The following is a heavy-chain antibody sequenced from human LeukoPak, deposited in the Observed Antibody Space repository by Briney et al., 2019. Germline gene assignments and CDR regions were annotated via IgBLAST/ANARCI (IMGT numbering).Heavy chain of an antibody. Sequence: GGSLRLSCAASGFTSSSYAMSWVRQAPGKGLEWVSAISVSGNTYHADSVKGRFTTSRDSSKNTLYLQMNRLRAEDAAVYYCAKAPVTTCSGAYCYPFDYWGQGTLVTVSS. CDR2: ISVSGNT. CDR3: AKAPVTTCSGAYCYPFDY. V-gene: IGHV3-23*01. J-gene: IGHJ4*02. CDR1: GFTSSSYA. D-gene: IGHD2-21*01.